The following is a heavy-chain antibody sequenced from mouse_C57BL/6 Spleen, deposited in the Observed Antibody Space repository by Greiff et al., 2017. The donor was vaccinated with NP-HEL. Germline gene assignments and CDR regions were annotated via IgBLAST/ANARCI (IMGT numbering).Heavy chain of an antibody. J-gene: IGHJ3*01. CDR3: ARSHYYGSSYPWFAY. Sequence: EVQLQQSGPELVKPGASVKISCKASGYTFTDYYMNWVKQSHGKSLEWIGDINPNNGGTSYNQKFKGKATLTVDKSSSTAYMELRSLTSEDSAVYYCARSHYYGSSYPWFAYWGQGTLVTVSA. CDR2: INPNNGGT. V-gene: IGHV1-26*01. D-gene: IGHD1-1*01. CDR1: GYTFTDYY.